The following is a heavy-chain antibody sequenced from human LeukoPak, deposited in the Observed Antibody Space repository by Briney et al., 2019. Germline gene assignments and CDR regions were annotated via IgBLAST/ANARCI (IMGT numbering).Heavy chain of an antibody. CDR3: ARGDLVRGYYYMDV. J-gene: IGHJ6*03. CDR2: ISAYNGNT. Sequence: RASVKVSCKASGYTFTNYGVSWVRQAPGQGLEWMGWISAYNGNTDYAQKLQGRVTMTTDTSTSTAYMELRSLRSDDTAVYYCARGDLVRGYYYMDVWGKGTTVTVSS. CDR1: GYTFTNYG. V-gene: IGHV1-18*01. D-gene: IGHD6-6*01.